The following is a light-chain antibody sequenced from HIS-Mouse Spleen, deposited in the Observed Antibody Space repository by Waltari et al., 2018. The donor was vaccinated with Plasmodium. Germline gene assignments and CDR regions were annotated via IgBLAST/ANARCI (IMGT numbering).Light chain of an antibody. CDR1: QSVSSSY. CDR2: GAS. Sequence: DIVLTQSPGTLSLSPGARATLSCRASQSVSSSYLAGYQQKPGQAPRLLIYGASSRATGIPDRFSGSGSGTDFTLTISRLEPEDFAVYYCQQYGSSPYTFGQGTKLEIK. J-gene: IGKJ2*01. V-gene: IGKV3-20*01. CDR3: QQYGSSPYT.